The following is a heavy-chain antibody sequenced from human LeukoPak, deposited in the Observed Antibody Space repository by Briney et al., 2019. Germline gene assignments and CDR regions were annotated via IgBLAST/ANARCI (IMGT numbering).Heavy chain of an antibody. CDR2: ISSSGSTI. CDR3: ARDADGPIDY. Sequence: QPGGSLRLSCVASGFTFSSYEMNWVRQAPGKGLEWVSYISSSGSTIYYVDSVKGRFTISRDNAKNSLCLQMNSLRAEDTAVYYCARDADGPIDYWGQGTLVTVSS. V-gene: IGHV3-48*03. J-gene: IGHJ4*02. CDR1: GFTFSSYE.